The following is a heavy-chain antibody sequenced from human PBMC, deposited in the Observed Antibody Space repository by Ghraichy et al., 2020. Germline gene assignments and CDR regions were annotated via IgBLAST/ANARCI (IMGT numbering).Heavy chain of an antibody. D-gene: IGHD6-6*01. J-gene: IGHJ4*02. CDR3: ARPTAARADYFDY. CDR2: INPNSGGT. Sequence: ASVKVSCKASGYTFTGYYMHWVRQAPGQGLEWMGWINPNSGGTNYAQKFQGRVTMTRDTSISTAYMELSRLRSDDTAVYYCARPTAARADYFDYWGQGTLVTVSS. V-gene: IGHV1-2*02. CDR1: GYTFTGYY.